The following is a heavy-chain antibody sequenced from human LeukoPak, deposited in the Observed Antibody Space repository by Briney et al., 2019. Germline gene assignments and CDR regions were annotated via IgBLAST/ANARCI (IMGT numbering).Heavy chain of an antibody. Sequence: GASVKVSCKTSGYTFSRHYIHWVRQAPGQGLEWLGIINTSGATTRYGQNFKGRVTATRDTSTSTVYMELSSLRSEDTAVYYCARPYYDFWSGYLSYYYYGMDVWGQGTTVTVSS. CDR2: INTSGATT. J-gene: IGHJ6*02. D-gene: IGHD3-3*01. V-gene: IGHV1-46*01. CDR1: GYTFSRHY. CDR3: ARPYYDFWSGYLSYYYYGMDV.